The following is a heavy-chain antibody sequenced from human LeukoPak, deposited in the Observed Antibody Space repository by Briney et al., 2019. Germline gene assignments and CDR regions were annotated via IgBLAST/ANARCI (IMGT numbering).Heavy chain of an antibody. CDR2: IKGDESDD. Sequence: GGSLRLSCAASGFSFSRYWMTWVRQAPGKGLEWVANIKGDESDDHYVASVRGRFTISRDNARRSLYLQMNNLRAEDTGVYYCARVADYDFLSGYYSPFDHWGQGVLVNVSS. V-gene: IGHV3-7*01. D-gene: IGHD3-3*01. CDR1: GFSFSRYW. CDR3: ARVADYDFLSGYYSPFDH. J-gene: IGHJ4*02.